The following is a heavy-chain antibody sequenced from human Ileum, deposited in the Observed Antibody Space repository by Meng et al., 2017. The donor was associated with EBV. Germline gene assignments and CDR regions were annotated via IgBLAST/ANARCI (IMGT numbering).Heavy chain of an antibody. CDR3: ARDSSSSAYSPFDY. Sequence: QVRQQQWGTGLLKPSETLSLTCAVYGGSFNDYYWTWLRQPPGKGLEWIGEIDQSGYTKFNPSLSSRATISRDTSNNQFSLRLNSVTAADTAVYYCARDSSSSAYSPFDYWGQGTLVTVSS. V-gene: IGHV4-34*01. CDR1: GGSFNDYY. J-gene: IGHJ4*02. D-gene: IGHD3-22*01. CDR2: IDQSGYT.